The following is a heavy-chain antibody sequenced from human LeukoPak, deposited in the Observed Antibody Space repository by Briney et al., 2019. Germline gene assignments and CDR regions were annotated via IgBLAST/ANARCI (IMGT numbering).Heavy chain of an antibody. V-gene: IGHV3-64*01. J-gene: IGHJ6*03. CDR2: MSSNGRSR. CDR1: GFSLTSYP. CDR3: ARPAEAHGYCYYMDV. Sequence: QSGVPLRLSCTASGFSLTSYPMPWVRQDPGKGLDYFSAMSSNGRSRFYAHSVHHRLTIFRDNTNNMLHLQMHSLRAEDIAVYYCARPAEAHGYCYYMDVWGKGSTVTVSS.